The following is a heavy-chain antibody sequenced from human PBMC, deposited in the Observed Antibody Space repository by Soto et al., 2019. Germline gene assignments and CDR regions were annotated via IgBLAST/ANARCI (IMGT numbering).Heavy chain of an antibody. V-gene: IGHV4-4*02. Sequence: SETLSLTCVVSGGSTSSTNWWTWVRQPPGKGLEWIGEIYYNGSPTYSPSLKSRVTISVDTSKNQFSLKLSSVTAADTAVYYCARALITIFGVVTRLDYWGQGTLVTVSS. J-gene: IGHJ4*02. CDR2: IYYNGSP. CDR3: ARALITIFGVVTRLDY. CDR1: GGSTSSTNW. D-gene: IGHD3-3*01.